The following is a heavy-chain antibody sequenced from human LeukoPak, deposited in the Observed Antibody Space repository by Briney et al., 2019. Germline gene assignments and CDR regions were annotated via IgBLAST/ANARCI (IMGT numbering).Heavy chain of an antibody. Sequence: GGSLRLSCAASGFMFSDYYMSWIRQAPGKGLEWVSYISPSGSTIFYADSVKGRFTIYRDNAKNSLFLQMNNLGVEDTAVYYCARAPPDWECSNSICYTWYFDLWGRGTLATVSS. D-gene: IGHD2-2*02. CDR1: GFMFSDYY. CDR2: ISPSGSTI. J-gene: IGHJ2*01. V-gene: IGHV3-11*04. CDR3: ARAPPDWECSNSICYTWYFDL.